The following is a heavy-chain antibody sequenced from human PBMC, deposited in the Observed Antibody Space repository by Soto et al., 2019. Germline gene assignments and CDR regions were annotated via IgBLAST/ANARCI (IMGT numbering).Heavy chain of an antibody. Sequence: SETLSLTCTVSGGSISSGGYYWSWIRQHPGKGLEWIGYIYYSGSTYYNPSLKSRVTISVDTSKNQFSLKLSSVTAADTAVYYCARQIYDSDTGPNFQYYFDSWGQGTPVTVSS. CDR3: ARQIYDSDTGPNFQYYFDS. V-gene: IGHV4-31*03. D-gene: IGHD3-22*01. CDR2: IYYSGST. CDR1: GGSISSGGYY. J-gene: IGHJ4*02.